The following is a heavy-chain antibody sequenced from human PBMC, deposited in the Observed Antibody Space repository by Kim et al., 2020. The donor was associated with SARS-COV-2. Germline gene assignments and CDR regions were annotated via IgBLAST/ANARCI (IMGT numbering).Heavy chain of an antibody. J-gene: IGHJ4*02. Sequence: SETLSLTCSVSGDSVTSGSYFWTWIRQLPGKGLEWIACISYIGTTHYNPSLKSRLTISMDTSKNQFSMTLSSVTAADTAMYYCVRDGGGDSGSYYRYSDYWGQGTLITVSS. V-gene: IGHV4-31*03. D-gene: IGHD3-10*01. CDR3: VRDGGGDSGSYYRYSDY. CDR1: GDSVTSGSYF. CDR2: ISYIGTT.